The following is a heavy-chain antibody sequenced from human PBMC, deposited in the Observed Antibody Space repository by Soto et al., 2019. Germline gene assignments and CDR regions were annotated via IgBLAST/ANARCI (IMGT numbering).Heavy chain of an antibody. CDR3: VQTEMYCGGGGSGRYMDV. J-gene: IGHJ6*03. CDR1: GFTFKNAW. D-gene: IGHD2-21*01. CDR2: IISKTEGETT. V-gene: IGHV3-15*01. Sequence: GGSLRLSCAASGFTFKNAWMSWVRQAPGKGLEWVGRIISKTEGETTDYAAPVKGRFTISREDSENALSLQMNSRTTEDTAVFYSVQTEMYCGGGGSGRYMDVWGKGTTVT.